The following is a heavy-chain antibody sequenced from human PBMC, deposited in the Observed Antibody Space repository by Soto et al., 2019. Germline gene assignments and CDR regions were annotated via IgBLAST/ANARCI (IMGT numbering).Heavy chain of an antibody. D-gene: IGHD6-6*01. CDR1: GFTFSTYA. CDR2: ISGGGDGT. CDR3: AKDRPTSSSSKMDV. Sequence: EVQLLESGGGLVQPGGSLRLSCAAAGFTFSTYAMSWVRQAPGKGLEWVSTISGGGDGTYYADSVKGRFTISIDNSKNTMYLQMDSLRAEDPAVYYCAKDRPTSSSSKMDVWGKGTTVTVSS. V-gene: IGHV3-23*01. J-gene: IGHJ6*04.